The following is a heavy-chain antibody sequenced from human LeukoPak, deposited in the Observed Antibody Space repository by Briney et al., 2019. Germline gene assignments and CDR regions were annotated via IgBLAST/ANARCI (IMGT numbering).Heavy chain of an antibody. J-gene: IGHJ5*02. CDR2: VNHSGTT. Sequence: SETLSLTCSVSGGSFTAFYWTWIRQPPGKGLEWVGEVNHSGTTNYNPSLKSRVTLSVDTSKNQFSLKLSSVTAADTAVYYCARGPLTVARGFDPWGQGTLVTVSS. V-gene: IGHV4-34*01. D-gene: IGHD4-17*01. CDR1: GGSFTAFY. CDR3: ARGPLTVARGFDP.